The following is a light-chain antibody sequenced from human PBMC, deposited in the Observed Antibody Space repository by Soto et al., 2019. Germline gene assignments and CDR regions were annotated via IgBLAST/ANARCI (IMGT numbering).Light chain of an antibody. V-gene: IGKV3D-20*02. Sequence: ETVLTQSPGTLSLSAGERATVSCRASQSVNNNFLAWYQLRPGQAPRLLISGASSRATGIPDRISGSGSGTDFTLTISSLEPEDFAVYYCQHRNNRPFSFGPGTKVDIK. J-gene: IGKJ3*01. CDR2: GAS. CDR1: QSVNNNF. CDR3: QHRNNRPFS.